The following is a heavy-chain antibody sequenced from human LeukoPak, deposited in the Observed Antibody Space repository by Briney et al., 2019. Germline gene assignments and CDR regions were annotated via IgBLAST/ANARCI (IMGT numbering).Heavy chain of an antibody. V-gene: IGHV1-3*01. J-gene: IGHJ5*02. CDR2: INAGNGNT. D-gene: IGHD6-19*01. CDR1: GYTFTSYA. CDR3: ARGYSSGMNWFDP. Sequence: ASVNVSCTASGYTFTSYAMHWVRQAPGQRLEWMGWINAGNGNTKYSQKFQGRVTITRDTSASTAYMELSSLRSEDTAVYYCARGYSSGMNWFDPWGQGTLVTVSS.